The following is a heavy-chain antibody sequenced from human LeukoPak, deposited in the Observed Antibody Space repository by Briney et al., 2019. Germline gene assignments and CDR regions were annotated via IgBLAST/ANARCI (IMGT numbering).Heavy chain of an antibody. Sequence: TGGSLRLSCAASGFTFSSYWMHWVRQAPGKGLVWVSRINSDGSSTSYADSVKGRFTISRDNAKNTLYLQMNSLRAEDTAVYYCARESFYYDSSGYYGWFDPWGQGTPVTVSS. CDR3: ARESFYYDSSGYYGWFDP. J-gene: IGHJ5*02. D-gene: IGHD3-22*01. CDR1: GFTFSSYW. CDR2: INSDGSST. V-gene: IGHV3-74*01.